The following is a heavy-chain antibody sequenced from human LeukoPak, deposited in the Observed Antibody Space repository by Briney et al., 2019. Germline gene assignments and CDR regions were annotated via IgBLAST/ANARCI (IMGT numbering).Heavy chain of an antibody. CDR2: ISGRGGTT. CDR3: AREKSDSSGYANWFDP. Sequence: HPGGSLRLSCVASGFTFNNYAMSWVRQAPGKGLEWVSAISGRGGTTYYADSVKGRFTIFRDNSKNTLHLQMNSLKAEDTAVYYCAREKSDSSGYANWFDPWGQGTLVTVSS. CDR1: GFTFNNYA. D-gene: IGHD3-22*01. J-gene: IGHJ5*02. V-gene: IGHV3-23*01.